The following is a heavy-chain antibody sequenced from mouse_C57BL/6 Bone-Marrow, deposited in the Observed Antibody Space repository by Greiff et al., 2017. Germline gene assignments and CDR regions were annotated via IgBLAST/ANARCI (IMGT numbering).Heavy chain of an antibody. D-gene: IGHD2-4*01. CDR2: IDPEDGET. CDR3: ARGYDYDWYFDV. J-gene: IGHJ1*03. Sequence: VKLQQSGAELVKPGASVKLSCTASGFNIKDYYMHWVKQRTEQGLAWIGRIDPEDGETKYAPKFQGKATITADPSSNTAYLQLSSLTSEDTAVYYCARGYDYDWYFDVWGTGTTVTVSS. V-gene: IGHV14-2*01. CDR1: GFNIKDYY.